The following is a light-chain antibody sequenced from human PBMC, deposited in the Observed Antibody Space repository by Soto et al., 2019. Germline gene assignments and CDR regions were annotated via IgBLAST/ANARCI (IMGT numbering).Light chain of an antibody. CDR2: GAS. J-gene: IGKJ5*01. V-gene: IGKV3-20*01. CDR1: QSISSDH. CDR3: QQYGSSPIT. Sequence: TQSPSTLPASVGDRVTITCRASQSISSDHLAWYQQRPGQAPRLLIYGASSRATGIPDRFSGSGSGTDFTLTISRLEPEDFAVYYCQQYGSSPITFGQGTRLEIK.